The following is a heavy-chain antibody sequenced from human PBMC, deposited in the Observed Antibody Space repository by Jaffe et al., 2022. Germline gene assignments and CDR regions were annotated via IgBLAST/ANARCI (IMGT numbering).Heavy chain of an antibody. CDR2: INAGNGNT. V-gene: IGHV1-3*01. D-gene: IGHD3-10*01. CDR3: ARGEWVYGSGSYYNSESFNWFDP. Sequence: QVQLVQSGAEVKKPGASVKVSCKASGYTFTSYAMHWVRQAPGQRLEWMGWINAGNGNTKYSQKFQGRVTITRDTSASTAYMELSSLRSEDTAVYYCARGEWVYGSGSYYNSESFNWFDPWGQGTLVTVSS. J-gene: IGHJ5*02. CDR1: GYTFTSYA.